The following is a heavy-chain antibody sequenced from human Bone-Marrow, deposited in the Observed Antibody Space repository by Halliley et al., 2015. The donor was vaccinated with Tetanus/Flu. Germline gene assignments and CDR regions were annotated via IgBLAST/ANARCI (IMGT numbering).Heavy chain of an antibody. D-gene: IGHD3-3*01. V-gene: IGHV4-39*01. Sequence: TLSITCTVSGASITTSSYYWGWIRQPPGRGLEWIGTVYYIGSTYYNPSLRSRVPISVDTSENQFSLRLSSLTAADTAVYHCARVTYDFWRDHYYAMDVWGQGTTVIVSS. CDR2: VYYIGST. CDR1: GASITTSSYY. CDR3: ARVTYDFWRDHYYAMDV. J-gene: IGHJ6*02.